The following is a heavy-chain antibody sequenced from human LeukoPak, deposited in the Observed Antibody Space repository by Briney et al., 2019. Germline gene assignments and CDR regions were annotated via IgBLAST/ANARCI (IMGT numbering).Heavy chain of an antibody. CDR2: TYYRSKWYN. Sequence: SQTLSLTCAISGDSVSSNSAAWTWIRQSPSRGLEWLGRTYYRSKWYNDYAVSVKSRITINPDTSKNQFSLQLNSVTPEDTAVYYCARDDYYDSSPWGAFDIWGQGTMVTVSS. D-gene: IGHD3-22*01. J-gene: IGHJ3*02. V-gene: IGHV6-1*01. CDR1: GDSVSSNSAA. CDR3: ARDDYYDSSPWGAFDI.